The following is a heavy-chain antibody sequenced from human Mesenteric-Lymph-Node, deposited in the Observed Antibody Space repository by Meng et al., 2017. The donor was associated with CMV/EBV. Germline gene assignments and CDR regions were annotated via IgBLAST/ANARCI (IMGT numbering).Heavy chain of an antibody. CDR2: ISAYNGNT. D-gene: IGHD2-21*01. CDR1: GYTFTDYD. V-gene: IGHV1-18*01. CDR3: ARESRGGCLLT. Sequence: ASVKVSCKASGYTFTDYDINWVRQAPGQGLEWMGWISAYNGNTNSAQKLHGRVAMTTDTSTSTAYMELRSLRSDDTAVYYCARESRGGCLLTWGQGTLVTVSS. J-gene: IGHJ5*02.